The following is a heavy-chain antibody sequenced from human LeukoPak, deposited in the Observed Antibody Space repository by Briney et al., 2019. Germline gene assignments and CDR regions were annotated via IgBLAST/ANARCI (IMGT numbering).Heavy chain of an antibody. V-gene: IGHV4-39*01. J-gene: IGHJ6*03. CDR3: ARLYYDVLTSYYPWRYNYYMDV. D-gene: IGHD3-9*01. Sequence: SETLSLTCTVSGASISSIYYYWGWIRQPPGKGLEWIANIYYTGTIYYNPSLNSRVTISVDTSKNQFSLRLTSVTAADTAVYYCARLYYDVLTSYYPWRYNYYMDVWGKGTTVTVSS. CDR2: IYYTGTI. CDR1: GASISSIYYY.